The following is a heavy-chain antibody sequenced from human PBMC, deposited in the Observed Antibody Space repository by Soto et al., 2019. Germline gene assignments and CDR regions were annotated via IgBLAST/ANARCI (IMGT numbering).Heavy chain of an antibody. CDR3: ARVFWKYQLDY. J-gene: IGHJ4*02. V-gene: IGHV4-59*01. CDR1: GGSISSYY. D-gene: IGHD2-2*01. CDR2: IYYSGST. Sequence: ETLSLTCTVSGGSISSYYWRWIRQPPGKGLEWIGYIYYSGSTNYNPSLKSRVTISVDTSKNQFSLKLSSVTAADTAVYYCARVFWKYQLDYWGQGTLVTVSS.